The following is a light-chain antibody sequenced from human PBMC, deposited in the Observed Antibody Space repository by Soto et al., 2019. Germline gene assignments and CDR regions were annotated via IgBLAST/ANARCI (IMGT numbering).Light chain of an antibody. CDR1: QSVSSIY. V-gene: IGKV3-20*01. J-gene: IGKJ1*01. CDR2: GVS. CDR3: AQYGSSPLT. Sequence: EIVLTQSPGTLSLSPGERATLSCRASQSVSSIYFAWYQQKRGQAPRLLIYGVSSRSTGIPDRFSGSGSGTDFTLTIRRLEPEDSAVYYCAQYGSSPLTFGQGTNVEIK.